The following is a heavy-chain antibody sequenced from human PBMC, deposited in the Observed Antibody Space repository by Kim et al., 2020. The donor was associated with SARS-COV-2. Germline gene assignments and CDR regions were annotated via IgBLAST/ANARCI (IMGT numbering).Heavy chain of an antibody. CDR3: ARDGGATGYYGMDV. Sequence: SETLSLTCSVSGGSISSSSYYWGWIRQPPEKGLEWIGSIYYSGSTYYNESLKSRLTISVDTSKNQLSLDLSSVTAADTAIYYCARDGGATGYYGMDVWG. J-gene: IGHJ6*02. V-gene: IGHV4-39*07. CDR2: IYYSGST. D-gene: IGHD3-16*01. CDR1: GGSISSSSYY.